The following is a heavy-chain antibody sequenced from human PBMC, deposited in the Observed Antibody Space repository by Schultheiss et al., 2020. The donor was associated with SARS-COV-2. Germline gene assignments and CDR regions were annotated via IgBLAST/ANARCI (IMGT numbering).Heavy chain of an antibody. V-gene: IGHV4-34*01. D-gene: IGHD5-18*01. Sequence: SETLSLTCAVYGGSFSGYYWSWIRQPPGKGLEWIGEINHSGSTNYNPSLKSRVTISVDTSKNQFSLKLNSVTAADTAVYYCARGFAAMVPGDWGQGTLVTVSS. CDR1: GGSFSGYY. CDR2: INHSGST. J-gene: IGHJ4*02. CDR3: ARGFAAMVPGD.